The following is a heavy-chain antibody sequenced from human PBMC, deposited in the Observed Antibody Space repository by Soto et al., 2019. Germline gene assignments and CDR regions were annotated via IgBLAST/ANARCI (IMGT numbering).Heavy chain of an antibody. CDR3: AREGGVQQLVLGYYFDY. J-gene: IGHJ4*02. CDR1: GYTFTGYY. CDR2: INPNSGGT. V-gene: IGHV1-2*02. D-gene: IGHD6-13*01. Sequence: QVQLVQSGAEVKKPGASVKVSCKASGYTFTGYYMHWVRQAPGQGLEWMGWINPNSGGTNYAQKFQGRVTMTRDTSISPAYMELSRLRSDDTAVYYCAREGGVQQLVLGYYFDYWGQGTLVTVSS.